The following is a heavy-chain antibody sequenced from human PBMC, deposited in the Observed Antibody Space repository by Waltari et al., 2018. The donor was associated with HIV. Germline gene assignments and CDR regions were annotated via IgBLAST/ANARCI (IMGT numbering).Heavy chain of an antibody. CDR1: GPPFTTYF. J-gene: IGHJ4*02. CDR2: INPASGDK. V-gene: IGHV1-2*06. Sequence: LVQSSSEVRARGASVTLPCTPSGPPFTTYFNIWFRPAPGQGLEWLGRINPASGDKTFSQTFQTRVTMTSDTSSAAAYIELTRLTSADTAMYFGARGEDVSLTHLPPGYHRQFWGQGSLVSVSS. D-gene: IGHD1-26*01. CDR3: ARGEDVSLTHLPPGYHRQF.